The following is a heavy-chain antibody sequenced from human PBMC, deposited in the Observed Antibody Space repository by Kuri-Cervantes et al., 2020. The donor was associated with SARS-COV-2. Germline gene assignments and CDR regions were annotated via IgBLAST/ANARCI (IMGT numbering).Heavy chain of an antibody. CDR1: GFTFTSSA. CDR2: IVVGSGNT. CDR3: ARDDNSSGSDY. J-gene: IGHJ4*02. D-gene: IGHD6-19*01. V-gene: IGHV1-58*02. Sequence: ASVKVSCKAPGFTFTSSAMQWVRQARGQRLEWIGWIVVGSGNTNYAQKFQERVTITRDMSTSTAYMELSSLRSEDTAVYYCARDDNSSGSDYWGQGTLVTVSS.